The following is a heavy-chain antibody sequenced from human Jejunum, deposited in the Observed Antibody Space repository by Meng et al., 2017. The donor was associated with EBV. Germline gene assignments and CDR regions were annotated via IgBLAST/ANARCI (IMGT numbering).Heavy chain of an antibody. CDR1: GFTFSSYS. CDR2: ISSSSNYI. V-gene: IGHV3-21*01. CDR3: ARDAKTVTQYSVDY. J-gene: IGHJ4*02. Sequence: EVQLVESGGGLVKAGGWLGLYCAASGFTFSSYSMNWVRQAPGKGLEWVSSISSSSNYIYYPDSVKGRFTISRDNAKNSLYLQMNSLRAEDTAVYYCARDAKTVTQYSVDYWGQGTLVTVSS. D-gene: IGHD4-17*01.